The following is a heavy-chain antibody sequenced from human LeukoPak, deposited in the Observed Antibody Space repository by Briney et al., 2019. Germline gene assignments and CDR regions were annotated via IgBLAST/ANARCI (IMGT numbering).Heavy chain of an antibody. CDR2: INYSGTT. V-gene: IGHV4-59*08. Sequence: SETLSLTCSVSGDSIRSYYWNWIRQPPGKGLEWIAYINYSGTTNYNPSLKSRVTISVDASKNQFSLKLTSVTAADTAVYYCATFQFGRNWFDPWGQGTLVTVSS. J-gene: IGHJ5*02. D-gene: IGHD3/OR15-3a*01. CDR3: ATFQFGRNWFDP. CDR1: GDSIRSYY.